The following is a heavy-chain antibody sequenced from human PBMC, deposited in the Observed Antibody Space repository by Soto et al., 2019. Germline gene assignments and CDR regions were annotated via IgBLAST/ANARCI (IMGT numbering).Heavy chain of an antibody. CDR3: TTPYSGSYWPYYYYGMDV. Sequence: GGSLRLSCAASGFTFSNAWMNWVRQAPGKGLEWVGRIKSKTDGGTTDYAAPVKGRFTISRDDSKNTLYLQMNSLKTEDTAVYYCTTPYSGSYWPYYYYGMDVWGQGTTVTVSS. V-gene: IGHV3-15*07. CDR1: GFTFSNAW. D-gene: IGHD1-26*01. CDR2: IKSKTDGGTT. J-gene: IGHJ6*02.